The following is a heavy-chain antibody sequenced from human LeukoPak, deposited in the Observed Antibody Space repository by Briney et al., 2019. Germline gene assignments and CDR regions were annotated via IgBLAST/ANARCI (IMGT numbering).Heavy chain of an antibody. J-gene: IGHJ6*03. Sequence: ASVKVSCKASGYTFTSYYMHWVRQAPGQGLEWMGIINPSVGSTSYAQKFQGRVTMTRDTSTSTVYMDLSSLRSEDTAVYYCARDGLMVYATRYFYYYMDVWGKGTTVTVSS. V-gene: IGHV1-46*03. CDR1: GYTFTSYY. CDR2: INPSVGST. D-gene: IGHD2-8*01. CDR3: ARDGLMVYATRYFYYYMDV.